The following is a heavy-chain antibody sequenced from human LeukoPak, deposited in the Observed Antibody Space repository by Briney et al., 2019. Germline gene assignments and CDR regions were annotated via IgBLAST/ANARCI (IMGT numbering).Heavy chain of an antibody. V-gene: IGHV1-46*01. CDR1: GFTFTNYY. CDR3: ARDLYVRTGYLDY. CDR2: INPSGGST. Sequence: ASVKVSCKASGFTFTNYYIHWVRQAPGQGLEWVGIINPSGGSTSYAQKFQGRVTMTRDTSMCTVYMELGSLTSEDTAVYYCARDLYVRTGYLDYWGQGTLVTVSS. J-gene: IGHJ4*02. D-gene: IGHD3-22*01.